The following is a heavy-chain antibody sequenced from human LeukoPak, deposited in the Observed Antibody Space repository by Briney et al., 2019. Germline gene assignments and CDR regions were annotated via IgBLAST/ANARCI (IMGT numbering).Heavy chain of an antibody. CDR1: GGTFSSYA. V-gene: IGHV1-69*04. D-gene: IGHD2-21*02. J-gene: IGHJ4*02. CDR2: IIPILGIA. CDR3: ARGREAYCGGDCPDY. Sequence: SVKVSCKASGGTFSSYAISWVRQAPGQGLEWMGRIIPILGIANYAQKFQGRVTITADKSTSTAYMELSSLRSEDTAVYYCARGREAYCGGDCPDYWGQGTLVTVSS.